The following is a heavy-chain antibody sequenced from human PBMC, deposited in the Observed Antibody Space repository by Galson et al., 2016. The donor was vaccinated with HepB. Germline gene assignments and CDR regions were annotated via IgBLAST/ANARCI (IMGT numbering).Heavy chain of an antibody. CDR1: GFDFSTYW. CDR3: VRARGFDY. Sequence: SLRLSCAASGFDFSTYWMTWVRQAPGKGLEWVANIKQDGSAKYFVDSVKGRFTTSRDNAKNSLSLHMNSLIAEDPAVYYCVRARGFDYWGLGALVTVAS. CDR2: IKQDGSAK. J-gene: IGHJ4*02. V-gene: IGHV3-7*03.